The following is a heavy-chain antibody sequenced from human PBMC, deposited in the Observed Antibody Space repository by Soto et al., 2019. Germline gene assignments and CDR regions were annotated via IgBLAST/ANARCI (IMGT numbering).Heavy chain of an antibody. CDR1: GGTISSWY. V-gene: IGHV4-59*08. CDR2: IYYSGST. Sequence: QVQLQESGPGLVKPSETLSLTCTVSGGTISSWYWSWIWQPPGKGLEWIGYIYYSGSTNCYPYLGSLVTLSVQPSKNQFSLELSSVTAANTAVYYCAGRYGSAFDYWGQGTLVTVSS. D-gene: IGHD1-26*01. CDR3: AGRYGSAFDY. J-gene: IGHJ4*02.